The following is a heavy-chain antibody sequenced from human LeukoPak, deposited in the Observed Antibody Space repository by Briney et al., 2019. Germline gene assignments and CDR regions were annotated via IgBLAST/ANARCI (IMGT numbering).Heavy chain of an antibody. CDR1: GFTFSTYS. D-gene: IGHD4-23*01. V-gene: IGHV3-21*01. CDR2: ISSTSDYI. J-gene: IGHJ3*02. Sequence: NPGGSLRLSCAASGFTFSTYSMNWVRQAPGKGLEWVSSISSTSDYIYYADSVKGRFTISRDNAKNSLYLQMNSLRAEDTAVYYCAGPVGDTFDIWGQGTMVTVSS. CDR3: AGPVGDTFDI.